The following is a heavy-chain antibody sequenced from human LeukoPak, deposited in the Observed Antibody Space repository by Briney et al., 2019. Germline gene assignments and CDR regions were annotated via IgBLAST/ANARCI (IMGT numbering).Heavy chain of an antibody. J-gene: IGHJ4*02. V-gene: IGHV3-7*01. D-gene: IGHD1-14*01. Sequence: GGSLSLSCAASGFSFSSYWMSWARETPENGLELLGNIDRDGGVRNYMDSLKGRCTISRDNGKKSLYLEINSLRADDTAVYYCARDPGSSAFDLWGRGALVTVSS. CDR1: GFSFSSYW. CDR2: IDRDGGVR. CDR3: ARDPGSSAFDL.